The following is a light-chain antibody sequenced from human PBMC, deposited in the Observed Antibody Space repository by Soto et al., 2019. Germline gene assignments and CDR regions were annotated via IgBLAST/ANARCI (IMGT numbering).Light chain of an antibody. CDR3: QQANSFPFT. V-gene: IGKV1-12*01. CDR2: GAS. J-gene: IGKJ2*01. CDR1: QDISTW. Sequence: DIQMIQSPSSVSASVGDRVSITCRASQDISTWLAWFQQKPGKAPKLLIYGASSLHTGVPSRFGGSGSGTDFTLTLSGVRPEDFATYYCQQANSFPFTFGQGTRLEI.